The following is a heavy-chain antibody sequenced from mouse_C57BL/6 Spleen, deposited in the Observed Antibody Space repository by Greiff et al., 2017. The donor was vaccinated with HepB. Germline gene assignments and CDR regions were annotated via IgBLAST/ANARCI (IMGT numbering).Heavy chain of an antibody. D-gene: IGHD2-14*01. CDR3: AKETGGIGAY. CDR2: IYPGDGDT. J-gene: IGHJ3*01. Sequence: QVQLQQSGPELVKPGASVKISCTASGYAFSSSWMTWVKQRPGKGLEWIGRIYPGDGDTNYNGKFKGKSTLTADKSTSTAYMQLSSLTSEDSAVYFCAKETGGIGAYWGQGTLVTVSA. V-gene: IGHV1-82*01. CDR1: GYAFSSSW.